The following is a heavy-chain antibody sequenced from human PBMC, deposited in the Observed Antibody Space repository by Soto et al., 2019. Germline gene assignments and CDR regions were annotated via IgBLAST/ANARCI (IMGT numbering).Heavy chain of an antibody. D-gene: IGHD2-21*02. CDR1: GFTFSSYG. CDR3: AKLPLDGGNLQPLDY. V-gene: IGHV3-30*18. J-gene: IGHJ4*02. Sequence: QVQLVESGGGVVQPGRSLRLSCAASGFTFSSYGMHWVRQAPGKGLEWVAVISYDGSNKYYADSVKGRFTISRDNSKNTLYLQMNSLRAEDTAVYYCAKLPLDGGNLQPLDYWGQGTLVTVSS. CDR2: ISYDGSNK.